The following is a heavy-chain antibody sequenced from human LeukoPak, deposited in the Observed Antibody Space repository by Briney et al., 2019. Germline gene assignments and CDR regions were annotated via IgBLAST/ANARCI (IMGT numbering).Heavy chain of an antibody. D-gene: IGHD1-26*01. J-gene: IGHJ3*02. Sequence: GGSLRLSCAASGFTFSSYWMSWVRQAPGKGLEWVANIKYDGSAKQYVDSVKGRFTISRDNAKNLLYLQMNSLRVEDTAVYYCAGESWGPGVGERLASGFDIWGQGTMVTVSS. CDR2: IKYDGSAK. CDR3: AGESWGPGVGERLASGFDI. V-gene: IGHV3-7*01. CDR1: GFTFSSYW.